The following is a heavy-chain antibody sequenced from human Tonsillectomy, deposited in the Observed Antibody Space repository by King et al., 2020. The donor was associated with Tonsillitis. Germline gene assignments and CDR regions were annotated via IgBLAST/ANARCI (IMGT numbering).Heavy chain of an antibody. J-gene: IGHJ4*02. Sequence: VQLVESGGGVVQPGRSLRLSCAASGFNFSNYGLHWVRQAPGKGLEWVAVIWYDGRYQSYADSVKGRFTISRDNSKNTLYLQMNSLRAEDTAIYYCAKDISYLMGPVWGAVDYWGQGTLVTVTT. CDR2: IWYDGRYQ. V-gene: IGHV3-33*06. CDR1: GFNFSNYG. D-gene: IGHD3-16*01. CDR3: AKDISYLMGPVWGAVDY.